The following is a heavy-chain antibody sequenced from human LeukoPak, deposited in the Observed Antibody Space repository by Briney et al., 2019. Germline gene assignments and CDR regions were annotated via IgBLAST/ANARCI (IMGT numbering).Heavy chain of an antibody. J-gene: IGHJ3*02. CDR3: ARDVLLWLGEDPAFDI. D-gene: IGHD3-10*01. CDR2: IYTSGST. CDR1: GGSISSGSYY. Sequence: SETLSLTCTVSGGSISSGSYYWSWIRQPAGKGLEWIGRIYTSGSTNYNPSLKSRVTILVDTSKNQFSLKLSSVTAADTAVYYCARDVLLWLGEDPAFDIWGQGTMVTVSS. V-gene: IGHV4-61*02.